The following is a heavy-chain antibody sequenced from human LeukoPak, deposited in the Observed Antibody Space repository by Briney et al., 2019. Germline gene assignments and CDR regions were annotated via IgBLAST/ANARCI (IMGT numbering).Heavy chain of an antibody. V-gene: IGHV3-66*01. CDR2: IYSGGST. J-gene: IGHJ4*02. Sequence: QAGGSLRLSCAASGFTVSSNYMSWVRQAPGKGLEWVSVIYSGGSTYYADSVKGRFTISRDNSKNTLYLQMNSLRAEDTAVYYCARDLDDSSGFDYWGQGTLVTVSS. D-gene: IGHD3-22*01. CDR1: GFTVSSNY. CDR3: ARDLDDSSGFDY.